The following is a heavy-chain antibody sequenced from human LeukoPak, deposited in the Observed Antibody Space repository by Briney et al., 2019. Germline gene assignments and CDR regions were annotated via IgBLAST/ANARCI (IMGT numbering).Heavy chain of an antibody. J-gene: IGHJ4*02. D-gene: IGHD3-10*01. CDR2: MNPTSGHT. CDR1: GYTFTSYD. V-gene: IGHV1-8*01. CDR3: ARSPVGVRKKHDF. Sequence: ASVKVSCKASGYTFTSYDINWVRQATGQGLEWMGWMNPTSGHTGYAQNFQGRVTMTRDTSISTAYMELNSLTSEHTAVYYCARSPVGVRKKHDFWGQGTLVIVSS.